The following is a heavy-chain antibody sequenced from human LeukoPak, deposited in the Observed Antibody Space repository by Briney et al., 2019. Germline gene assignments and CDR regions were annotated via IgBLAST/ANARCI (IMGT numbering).Heavy chain of an antibody. D-gene: IGHD3-16*01. CDR2: MNPNSGNT. V-gene: IGHV1-8*01. J-gene: IGHJ4*02. CDR1: GCTFTCYD. Sequence: ASVKVSCKASGCTFTCYDINWVRQATGQGLEWMGWMNPNSGNTGYAQKFQGRVTMTRNTSISTAYMELSSLRSEDTAVYYCARGMDYDYVWGKDPFDYWGQGTLVTVSS. CDR3: ARGMDYDYVWGKDPFDY.